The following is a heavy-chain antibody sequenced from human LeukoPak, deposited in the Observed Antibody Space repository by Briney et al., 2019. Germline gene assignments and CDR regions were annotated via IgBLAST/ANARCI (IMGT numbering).Heavy chain of an antibody. V-gene: IGHV3-7*01. Sequence: GGSLRLSCASPGFTFSSYWMSWVRPAPGMGLEWVANIKQDGGEKYYVDSVRGRFTISRDNAKNSLYLQMNSLRAEDTAVYYCARDWGYCSSTSCYVEDYWGQGTLVTVSS. CDR3: ARDWGYCSSTSCYVEDY. J-gene: IGHJ4*02. CDR1: GFTFSSYW. CDR2: IKQDGGEK. D-gene: IGHD2-2*01.